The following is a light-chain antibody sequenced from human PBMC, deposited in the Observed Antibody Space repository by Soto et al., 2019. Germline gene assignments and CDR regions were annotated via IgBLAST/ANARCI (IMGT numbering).Light chain of an antibody. CDR1: QSVASGY. Sequence: EVVLTQSPGTLSLSPGERATLSCRATQSVASGYFAWYQQKPGQAPRLLIYGASNRATGIPDRFSGSGSGTDFTLTISRLEHEDSAVYFCQHYGTSRTFGQGTKVEIK. CDR2: GAS. CDR3: QHYGTSRT. J-gene: IGKJ1*01. V-gene: IGKV3-20*01.